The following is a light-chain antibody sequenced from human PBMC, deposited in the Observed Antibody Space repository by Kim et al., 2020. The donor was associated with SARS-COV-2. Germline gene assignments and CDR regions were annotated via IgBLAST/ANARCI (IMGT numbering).Light chain of an antibody. CDR3: QQRSTWPSLT. J-gene: IGKJ4*01. V-gene: IGKV3-11*01. CDR1: QSVSGY. Sequence: EIVLTQSQATLSLSPGERATLSCRASQSVSGYLAWYQQKPGQAPRLLIYNVSNTATGIPARFSGSGSGTDFTLTISSLEPEDFAVYYCQQRSTWPSLTFGGGTKVDIK. CDR2: NVS.